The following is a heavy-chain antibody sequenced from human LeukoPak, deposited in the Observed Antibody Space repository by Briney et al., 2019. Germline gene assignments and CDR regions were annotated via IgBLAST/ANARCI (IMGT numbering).Heavy chain of an antibody. D-gene: IGHD5-12*01. Sequence: KPSETLSLTCAVYGGSFSGYYWSWIRQPPGKGVAWIGEINHSGSTNYNPSLKSRVTISVDTSKNQFSLKLSPVTAADTAVYYCASPSIVATITRPYYFDYWGQGTLVTVSS. CDR2: INHSGST. J-gene: IGHJ4*02. CDR3: ASPSIVATITRPYYFDY. V-gene: IGHV4-34*01. CDR1: GGSFSGYY.